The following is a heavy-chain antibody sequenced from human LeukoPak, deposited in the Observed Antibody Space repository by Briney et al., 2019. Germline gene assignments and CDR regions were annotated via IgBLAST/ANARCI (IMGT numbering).Heavy chain of an antibody. CDR1: GYSIRNGYF. Sequence: SETLSLTCTVSGYSIRNGYFWGWVRQSPGKGLEWIGNIHQSGSTSYNPSLQSRVTISVDTSKNHFSLKLSSVTAADTAVYYCARNRDGYNSFDYWGQGTLVTVSS. CDR3: ARNRDGYNSFDY. J-gene: IGHJ4*02. V-gene: IGHV4-38-2*02. CDR2: IHQSGST. D-gene: IGHD5-24*01.